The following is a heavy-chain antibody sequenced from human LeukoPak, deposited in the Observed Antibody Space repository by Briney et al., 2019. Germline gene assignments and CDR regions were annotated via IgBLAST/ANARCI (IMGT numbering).Heavy chain of an antibody. D-gene: IGHD6-13*01. V-gene: IGHV1-2*02. Sequence: ASVKVSCKASGYSFTDYYMHWVRQAPGQGLEWMGWINPKSGGTNYAQNFQGRVTMTRDTSISTGYMELSGLRSGDRAVYYCVRDAIAAAGTGGWGQGTLVTVSS. CDR3: VRDAIAAAGTGG. CDR1: GYSFTDYY. CDR2: INPKSGGT. J-gene: IGHJ4*02.